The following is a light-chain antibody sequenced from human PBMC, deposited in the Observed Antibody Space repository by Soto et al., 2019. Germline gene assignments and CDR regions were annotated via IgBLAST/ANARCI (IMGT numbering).Light chain of an antibody. CDR1: SSDVGGYNY. Sequence: QSALTQPRSVSGSPGQSVTISCTGTSSDVGGYNYVSWYQQHPGKAPKLMIYVVSKRPSGVPDLFSGSKSGNTASLTISGLQAEDEADYYCCSYVGSYTFGVFGVGIKLTVL. CDR2: VVS. CDR3: CSYVGSYTFGV. J-gene: IGLJ2*01. V-gene: IGLV2-11*01.